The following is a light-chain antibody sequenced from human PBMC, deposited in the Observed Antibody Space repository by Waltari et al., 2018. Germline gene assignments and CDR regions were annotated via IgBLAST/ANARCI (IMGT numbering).Light chain of an antibody. V-gene: IGLV1-40*01. CDR2: GNN. CDR1: SSNIGAGYY. CDR3: QSYDSSLRGWV. J-gene: IGLJ3*02. Sequence: QSVLTQPPSVSGAPGQRVTISCTGSSSNIGAGYYVQWFQQLPGTAPKLLIFGNNNRPSGVPDRFSGSKSGTSASLASTGLQAEDEADYYCQSYDSSLRGWVFGGGTKLTVL.